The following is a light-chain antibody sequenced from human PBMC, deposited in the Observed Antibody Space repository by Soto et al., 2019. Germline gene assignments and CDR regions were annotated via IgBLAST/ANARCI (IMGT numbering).Light chain of an antibody. Sequence: QSVLTQPRSVSGSPGQSVNISCTGTSSNVGGYNYVSWYQQYPGKAPKLMIYDVSKRPSGVPDRFSGSKSGNTASLTISGLQADDEADYYCCSYAGSFILVFGGGTQLTVL. CDR3: CSYAGSFILV. V-gene: IGLV2-11*01. CDR2: DVS. CDR1: SSNVGGYNY. J-gene: IGLJ3*02.